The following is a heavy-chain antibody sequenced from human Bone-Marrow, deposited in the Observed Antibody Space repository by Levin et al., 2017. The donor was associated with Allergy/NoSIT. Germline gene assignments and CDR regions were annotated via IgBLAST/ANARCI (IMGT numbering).Heavy chain of an antibody. CDR1: GYTFTSYD. CDR3: ARLRRGDGYTKLWYFDL. V-gene: IGHV1-8*01. D-gene: IGHD5-24*01. Sequence: ASVKVSCKASGYTFTSYDINWVRQATGQGLEWMGWMNPNSGNTGYAQKFQGRVTMTRNTSISTAYMELSSLRSEDTAVYYCARLRRGDGYTKLWYFDLWGRGTLVTVSS. J-gene: IGHJ2*01. CDR2: MNPNSGNT.